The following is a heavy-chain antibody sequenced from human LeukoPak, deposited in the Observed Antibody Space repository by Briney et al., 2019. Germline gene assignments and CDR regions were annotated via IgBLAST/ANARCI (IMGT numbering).Heavy chain of an antibody. CDR2: IYYSGST. Sequence: PSETLSLTCTVSGGSISSSSYYWGWIRQPPGKGLEWIGSIYYSGSTYYNPSLKSRVTISVDTSKNQFSLKLSSVTAADTAVYYCARDVNYYDSSGYYHAVPYFDYWGQGTLVTVSS. CDR1: GGSISSSSYY. V-gene: IGHV4-39*07. CDR3: ARDVNYYDSSGYYHAVPYFDY. D-gene: IGHD3-22*01. J-gene: IGHJ4*02.